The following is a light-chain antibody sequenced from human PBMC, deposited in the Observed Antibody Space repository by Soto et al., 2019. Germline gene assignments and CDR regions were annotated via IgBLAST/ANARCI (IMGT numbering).Light chain of an antibody. CDR2: KAS. CDR1: QSISSW. CDR3: QQYNSYSRT. J-gene: IGKJ1*01. V-gene: IGKV1-5*03. Sequence: DIQMTQSPSTLSASVGDRVTINFRASQSISSWLAWYQQKPGKAPKLLIYKASSLESGVPSRFSGSGSGTEFTLTISSLQPDDFATYYCQQYNSYSRTFGQGTKVDNK.